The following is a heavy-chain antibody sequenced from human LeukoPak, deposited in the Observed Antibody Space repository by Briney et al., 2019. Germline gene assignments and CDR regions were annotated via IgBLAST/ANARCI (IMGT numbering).Heavy chain of an antibody. D-gene: IGHD1-26*01. CDR3: ARGWHSGIHFNI. V-gene: IGHV3-48*03. CDR2: INSGGSAI. Sequence: GGSLRLSCAASGFIFSNYEMTWVRQAAGKGLEWISYINSGGSAIYYADSVKGRFSISRDDAKNSLYLQMNSLRVEDTAVYYCARGWHSGIHFNIWGQGTMVTVSS. J-gene: IGHJ3*02. CDR1: GFIFSNYE.